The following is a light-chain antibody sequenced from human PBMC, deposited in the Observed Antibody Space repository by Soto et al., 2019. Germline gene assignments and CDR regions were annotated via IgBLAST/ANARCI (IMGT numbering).Light chain of an antibody. V-gene: IGKV1-5*01. CDR3: QQYENYWT. CDR1: QPISSG. CDR2: DAS. J-gene: IGKJ1*01. Sequence: DIQMTQSPPTLSASVGDRVTITCRASQPISSGLAWYHQKPGKAPKLLIYDASNLESGVPSRFSGSGSGTEFTLTISSLQPEDFGIYYCQQYENYWTFGQGTKVDIK.